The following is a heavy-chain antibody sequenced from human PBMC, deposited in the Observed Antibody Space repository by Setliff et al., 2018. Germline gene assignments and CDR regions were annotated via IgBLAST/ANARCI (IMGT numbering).Heavy chain of an antibody. Sequence: SETLSLTCAVSGYSISSGYYWGWIREPPGKGLEWIGSIYHSGSTYYNPSLKSRVTISVDTSKNQLSLKLSSVTAADTAVYYCARQPEGGYYDSSGYYGMAPYYFDYWGQGTLVTVSS. V-gene: IGHV4-38-2*01. CDR3: ARQPEGGYYDSSGYYGMAPYYFDY. J-gene: IGHJ4*02. D-gene: IGHD3-22*01. CDR1: GYSISSGYY. CDR2: IYHSGST.